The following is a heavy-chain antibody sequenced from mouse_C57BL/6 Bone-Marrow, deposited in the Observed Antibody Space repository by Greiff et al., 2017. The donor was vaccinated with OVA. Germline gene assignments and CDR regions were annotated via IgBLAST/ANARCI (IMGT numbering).Heavy chain of an antibody. D-gene: IGHD2-1*01. V-gene: IGHV1-76*01. Sequence: QVQLKESGAELVRPGASVKLSCKASGYTFTDYYINWVKQRPGQGLEWIARIYPGSGNTYYNEKFKGKATLTAEKSSSTAYMQLSSLTSEDSAVYFCARSWGNYWYFDVWGTGTTVTVSS. CDR3: ARSWGNYWYFDV. CDR1: GYTFTDYY. J-gene: IGHJ1*03. CDR2: IYPGSGNT.